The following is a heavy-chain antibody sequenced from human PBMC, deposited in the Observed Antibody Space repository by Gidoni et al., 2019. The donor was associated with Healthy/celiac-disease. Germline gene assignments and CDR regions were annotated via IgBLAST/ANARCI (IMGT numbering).Heavy chain of an antibody. J-gene: IGHJ6*03. CDR2: INHSGST. CDR3: ARGDYYGSGSYLSPYYYYYMDV. D-gene: IGHD3-10*01. Sequence: QVQLQQWGAGLLKPSETLSLTCAVYGGSFSGYYWSWIRQPPGKGLEWIGEINHSGSTNDNPSLKSRVTISVDTSKNQFSLKLSSVTAADTAVYYCARGDYYGSGSYLSPYYYYYMDVWGKGTTVTVSS. V-gene: IGHV4-34*01. CDR1: GGSFSGYY.